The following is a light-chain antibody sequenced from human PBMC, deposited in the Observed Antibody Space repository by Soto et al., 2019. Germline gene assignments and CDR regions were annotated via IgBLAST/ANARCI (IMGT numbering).Light chain of an antibody. J-gene: IGLJ1*01. CDR3: SSYTSSSLFYV. CDR2: DVS. V-gene: IGLV2-14*01. CDR1: SSDIGGYNY. Sequence: QSALTQPASVSGSPGQSITISCTGTSSDIGGYNYVSWYQQHPGKAPKLMIYDVSNRPSGVSNRFSGSKSGNTASLTISGLQAADEADYYCSSYTSSSLFYVFGTGTKVTVL.